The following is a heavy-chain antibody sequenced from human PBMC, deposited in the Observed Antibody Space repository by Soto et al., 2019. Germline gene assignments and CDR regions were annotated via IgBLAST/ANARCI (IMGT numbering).Heavy chain of an antibody. V-gene: IGHV1-24*01. J-gene: IGHJ4*02. CDR1: GYTLTELS. CDR3: ATHITHYYGSGKKGY. D-gene: IGHD3-10*01. Sequence: ASVKVSCKVSGYTLTELSMHWVRQAPGKGLEWMGGFDPEDGETIYAQKFQGRVTMTEDTSTDTAYMELSSLRSEDTAVYYCATHITHYYGSGKKGYWGQGTLVTVSS. CDR2: FDPEDGET.